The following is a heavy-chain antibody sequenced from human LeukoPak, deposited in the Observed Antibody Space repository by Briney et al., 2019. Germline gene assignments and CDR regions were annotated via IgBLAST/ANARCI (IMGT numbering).Heavy chain of an antibody. J-gene: IGHJ4*02. Sequence: ASVKVYCKASGYTFTSYGISWVRQAPGQGLEWMGWISAYNGNTNYAQKLQGRVTMTTDTSTSTAYMELRSLRSDDTAVYYCARAVGYCSGGSCYPDLDYWGQGTLVTVSS. CDR1: GYTFTSYG. CDR2: ISAYNGNT. V-gene: IGHV1-18*01. CDR3: ARAVGYCSGGSCYPDLDY. D-gene: IGHD2-15*01.